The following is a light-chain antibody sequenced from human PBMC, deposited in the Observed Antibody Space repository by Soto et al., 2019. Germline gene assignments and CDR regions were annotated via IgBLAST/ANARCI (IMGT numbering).Light chain of an antibody. V-gene: IGLV2-11*01. Sequence: QSALTQPRSVSGSPGQSVTISCTGTSSDVGGYNYVSWYQQHPGKAPKLMIYDVSKRPSGVPDRFSGSKSGNTASLTISGLQAEDEDDYYCCSYAGSDTHVFGTGTKVTVL. CDR3: CSYAGSDTHV. J-gene: IGLJ1*01. CDR1: SSDVGGYNY. CDR2: DVS.